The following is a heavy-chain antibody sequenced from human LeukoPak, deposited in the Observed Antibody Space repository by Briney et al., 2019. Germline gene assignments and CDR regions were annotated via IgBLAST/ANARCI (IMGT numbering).Heavy chain of an antibody. V-gene: IGHV3-7*01. CDR2: IKQDGSEK. CDR3: ARAGIAAAGHNWFDP. Sequence: AGGSLRLSCAASGFTFSTYRMSWVRQAPGKGLEWVANIKQDGSEKHYVDSVKGRFTISRDNSKNTLYLQMNSLRAEDTAVYYCARAGIAAAGHNWFDPWGQGTLVTVSS. CDR1: GFTFSTYR. J-gene: IGHJ5*02. D-gene: IGHD6-13*01.